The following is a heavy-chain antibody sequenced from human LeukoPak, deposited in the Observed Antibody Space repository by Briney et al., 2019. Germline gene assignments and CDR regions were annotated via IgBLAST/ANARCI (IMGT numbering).Heavy chain of an antibody. J-gene: IGHJ5*02. CDR3: AIAAAGTGWFDP. Sequence: VASVKVSCKASGGTFISYAISWVRRAPGQGLEWMGGIIPIFGTANYAQKFQGRVTITADKSTSTAYMELSSLRSEDTAVYYCAIAAAGTGWFDPWGQGTLVTVS. V-gene: IGHV1-69*06. CDR1: GGTFISYA. D-gene: IGHD6-13*01. CDR2: IIPIFGTA.